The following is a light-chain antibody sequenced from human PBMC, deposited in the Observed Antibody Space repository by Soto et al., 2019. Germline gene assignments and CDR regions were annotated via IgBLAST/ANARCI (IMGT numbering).Light chain of an antibody. CDR1: QTISTL. J-gene: IGKJ1*01. Sequence: DIQMTQSPSTLSASVGDRVTITCRASQTISTLFAWYQQRPGKAPNLLIYKASSLESGVPSRFSGSGSGTEFTLTISSLQPDDFATYFCQQYSTYPWTFGQGTTVEVK. CDR2: KAS. V-gene: IGKV1-5*03. CDR3: QQYSTYPWT.